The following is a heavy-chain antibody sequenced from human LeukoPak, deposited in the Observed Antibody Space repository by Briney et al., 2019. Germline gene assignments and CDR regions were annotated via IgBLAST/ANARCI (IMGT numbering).Heavy chain of an antibody. CDR3: AKDYYQGDFDY. CDR2: IRYDGSNE. Sequence: GGSLRLSCAASGFTFSTYGLHWVRQAPGKGLEWVALIRYDGSNEYYADSVKGRFTISRDNSKNTLYLQMDSLRAEDTAVYYCAKDYYQGDFDYWGQGTLVTVSS. V-gene: IGHV3-30*02. D-gene: IGHD3-10*01. J-gene: IGHJ4*02. CDR1: GFTFSTYG.